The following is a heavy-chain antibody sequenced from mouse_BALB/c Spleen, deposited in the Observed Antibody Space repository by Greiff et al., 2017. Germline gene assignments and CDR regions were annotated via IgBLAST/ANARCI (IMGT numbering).Heavy chain of an antibody. D-gene: IGHD3-3*01. CDR1: GFAFSSYD. J-gene: IGHJ4*01. Sequence: EVKLVESGGGLVKPGGSLKLSCAASGFAFSSYDMSWVRQTPEKRLEWVAYISSGGGSTYYPDTVKGRFTISRDNAKNTLYLQMSSLKSEDTAMYYCARRVGGYYAMDDWGQGTSVTVSS. CDR3: ARRVGGYYAMDD. V-gene: IGHV5-12-1*01. CDR2: ISSGGGST.